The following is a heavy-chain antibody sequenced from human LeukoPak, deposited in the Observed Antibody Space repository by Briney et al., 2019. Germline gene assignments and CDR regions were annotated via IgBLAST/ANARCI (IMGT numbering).Heavy chain of an antibody. D-gene: IGHD1-26*01. CDR1: GGSISSSSYY. Sequence: PSETLSLTCTVSGGSISSSSYYWGWIRQPPGKGLEWIGSTYYSGSTYYNPSLKSRVTISLDTSKNQFSLKLSSVTAADTAVYYCARLGAMAFFDYWGQGTLVTVSS. CDR3: ARLGAMAFFDY. CDR2: TYYSGST. J-gene: IGHJ4*02. V-gene: IGHV4-39*01.